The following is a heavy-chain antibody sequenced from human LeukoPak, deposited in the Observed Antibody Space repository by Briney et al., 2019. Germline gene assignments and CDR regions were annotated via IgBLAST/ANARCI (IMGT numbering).Heavy chain of an antibody. D-gene: IGHD3-22*01. Sequence: ETLSLTCAVYGGSFSGYYWSWVRQAPGKGLEWVANIKQDGSEKYYVDSVKGRFTISRDNAKNSLYLQMNSLRAEDTAVYYCAIFNVYYYDSSGYYTGNFDYWGQGTLVTVSS. CDR2: IKQDGSEK. CDR3: AIFNVYYYDSSGYYTGNFDY. V-gene: IGHV3-7*01. CDR1: GGSFSGYY. J-gene: IGHJ4*02.